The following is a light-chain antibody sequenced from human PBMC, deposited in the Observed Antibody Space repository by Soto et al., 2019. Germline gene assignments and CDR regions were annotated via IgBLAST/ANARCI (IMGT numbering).Light chain of an antibody. CDR1: QSVSSY. CDR2: DAS. J-gene: IGKJ1*01. V-gene: IGKV3-11*01. Sequence: EIVLTQSPATLSLSPGERAILSCRASQSVSSYLAWYQQKPGQAPKLLIYDASNRATGIPARFSVSGSGTDFTLTISSLEPEDFAVYYCQQRSNWPPWTFGQGTKVEIK. CDR3: QQRSNWPPWT.